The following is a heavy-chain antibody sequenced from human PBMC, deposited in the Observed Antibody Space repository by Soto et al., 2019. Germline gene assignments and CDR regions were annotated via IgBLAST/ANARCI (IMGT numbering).Heavy chain of an antibody. D-gene: IGHD4-4*01. V-gene: IGHV4-34*01. CDR1: GGSFSGYY. CDR2: INHSGST. CDR3: ARGREVTTPRAYYYYYYGMDV. J-gene: IGHJ6*02. Sequence: SETLSLTCAVYGGSFSGYYWSWIRQPPGKGLEWIGEINHSGSTNYNPSLKSRVTISVDTSKNQFSLKLSSVTAADTAVYYCARGREVTTPRAYYYYYYGMDVWGQGTTVTVSS.